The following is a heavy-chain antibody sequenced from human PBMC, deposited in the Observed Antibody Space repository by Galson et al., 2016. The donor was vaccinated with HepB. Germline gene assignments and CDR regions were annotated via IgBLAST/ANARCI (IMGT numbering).Heavy chain of an antibody. CDR1: GGSISTSAYY. J-gene: IGHJ4*02. CDR3: ARRQWLVRSFDY. V-gene: IGHV4-39*01. Sequence: ETLSLTCTVSGGSISTSAYYWAWIRQPPGRGLEWIGHIYYSGSSYYNPSLQHRVTISVDTSKNQFSLKLSSVIAADTAVYFCARRQWLVRSFDYWGQGTPVTVSS. D-gene: IGHD6-19*01. CDR2: IYYSGSS.